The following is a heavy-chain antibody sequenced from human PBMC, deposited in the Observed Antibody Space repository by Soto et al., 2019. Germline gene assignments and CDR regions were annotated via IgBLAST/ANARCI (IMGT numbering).Heavy chain of an antibody. CDR1: GFTFSNHA. CDR2: ISGSGGTT. CDR3: PKFFVNTGSNSGWPWSFHY. D-gene: IGHD6-25*01. J-gene: IGHJ4*02. V-gene: IGHV3-23*01. Sequence: EVQLLESGGGLVQPGRSLRLSCAASGFTFSNHAMSWVRQPPGQGLDWVSAISGSGGTTYYSDSVKAGFTISRDNSKNTLFLQMTSLKAEAAAVNNCPKFFVNTGSNSGWPWSFHYWGQGTVVTVSS.